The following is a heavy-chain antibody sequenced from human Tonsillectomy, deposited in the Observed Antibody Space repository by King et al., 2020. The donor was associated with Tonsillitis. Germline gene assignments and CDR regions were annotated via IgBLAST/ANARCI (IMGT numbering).Heavy chain of an antibody. CDR3: TSRGYEYVWGSYPGY. J-gene: IGHJ4*02. V-gene: IGHV3-15*01. CDR2: IKSKTDGGTT. Sequence: VQLVESGGGLVKPGGSLRLSCAASGFTFSNAWMSWVRQAPGKGLEWVGRIKSKTDGGTTDYGAPVKGRFTISRDDSKNTLSLQMNSLKTEDTGVYYWTSRGYEYVWGSYPGYWGQGTLVSVSS. CDR1: GFTFSNAW. D-gene: IGHD3-16*01.